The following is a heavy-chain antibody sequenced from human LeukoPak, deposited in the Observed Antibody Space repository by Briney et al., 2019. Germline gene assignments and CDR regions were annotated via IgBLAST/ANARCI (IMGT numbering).Heavy chain of an antibody. CDR2: IKQDGSEK. CDR1: GFTFSSYW. D-gene: IGHD5-24*01. CDR3: ARWLELMRNFDW. Sequence: GGSLRLSCAASGFTFSSYWMTWVRQAPGKGLEWVANIKQDGSEKDYVDALKGRFTISRDNAKNSLYLQMNSLRAEDTAVYYCARWLELMRNFDWWGQGTLVTVSS. V-gene: IGHV3-7*01. J-gene: IGHJ4*02.